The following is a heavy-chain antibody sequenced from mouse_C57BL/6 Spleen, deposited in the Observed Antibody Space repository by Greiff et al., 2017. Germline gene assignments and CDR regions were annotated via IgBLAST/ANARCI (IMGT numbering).Heavy chain of an antibody. CDR3: ARGGYGSDY. D-gene: IGHD1-1*01. CDR2: IDPSDSYT. CDR1: GYTFTSYW. V-gene: IGHV1-69*01. J-gene: IGHJ2*01. Sequence: QVQLQQSGAELVMPGASVKLSCKASGYTFTSYWMHWVKQRPGQGLEWIGEIDPSDSYTNYNQKFKGKSTLTVDKSSSTAYMQLSSLTSEDSAVYYCARGGYGSDYWDQGTTLTVSS.